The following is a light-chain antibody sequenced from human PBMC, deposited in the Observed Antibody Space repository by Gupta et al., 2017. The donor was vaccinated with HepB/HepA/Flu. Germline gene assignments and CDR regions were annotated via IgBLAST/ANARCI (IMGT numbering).Light chain of an antibody. CDR1: QSIGTW. V-gene: IGKV1-5*03. CDR2: KAS. Sequence: DIQMTQSPFTLSASVGDRVTITCRASQSIGTWLAWFQQKPGKAPKLLIYKASSLETGVSSRFSGSGSGTKFTLTISSLQPDDFAIYHCQQYNSYPLTFGGGTKVEI. CDR3: QQYNSYPLT. J-gene: IGKJ4*01.